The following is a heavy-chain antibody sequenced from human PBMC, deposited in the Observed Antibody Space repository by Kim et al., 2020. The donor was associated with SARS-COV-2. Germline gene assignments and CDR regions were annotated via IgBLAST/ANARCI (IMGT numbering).Heavy chain of an antibody. V-gene: IGHV3-43*01. CDR2: ISWDGGST. CDR3: AKDIKSSSWDGIYYCYGMRV. CDR1: GFTFDDYT. D-gene: IGHD6-13*01. J-gene: IGHJ6*02. Sequence: GGSLRLSCAASGFTFDDYTMHWVRQAPGKGLEWVSLISWDGGSTYYADSVKGRFTISRDNSKNSLYLQMNSLRTEDTALYYCAKDIKSSSWDGIYYCYGMRVWGQGSTVTVS.